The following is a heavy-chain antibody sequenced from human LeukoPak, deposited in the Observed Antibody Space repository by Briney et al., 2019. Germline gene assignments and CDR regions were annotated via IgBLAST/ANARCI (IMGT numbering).Heavy chain of an antibody. J-gene: IGHJ4*02. D-gene: IGHD1-26*01. Sequence: GGSLRLSCAASGFTFRNYWMHWVRQAPGKGPVWVSHINNDGGRTDYADFVKGRFTIFRDNAKNTLYLQMNSLRVDDTAIYYCARDLREWGQGTLVTVSS. CDR1: GFTFRNYW. CDR3: ARDLRE. CDR2: INNDGGRT. V-gene: IGHV3-74*01.